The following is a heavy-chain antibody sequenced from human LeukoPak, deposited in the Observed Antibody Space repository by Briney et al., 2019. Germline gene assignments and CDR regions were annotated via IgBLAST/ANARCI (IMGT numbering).Heavy chain of an antibody. V-gene: IGHV4-34*01. J-gene: IGHJ4*02. Sequence: PSETLSLTCAVYGGSFSGYYWSWIRQPPGKGLEWIGEINHSGSTNYNPSLESRVTISVDTSKNQFSLKLSSVTAADTAVYYCARGKRRGVAGTAAFEYWGQGTLVTVSS. D-gene: IGHD6-19*01. CDR3: ARGKRRGVAGTAAFEY. CDR1: GGSFSGYY. CDR2: INHSGST.